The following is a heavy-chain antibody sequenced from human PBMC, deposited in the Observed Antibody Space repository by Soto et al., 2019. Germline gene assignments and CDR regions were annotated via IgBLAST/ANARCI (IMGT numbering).Heavy chain of an antibody. CDR3: ARDSSGRQYYGMDV. J-gene: IGHJ6*02. Sequence: GGSMRLSCTPSGLIFSDYSINWVRQAPGKGLEWISYMTTTSSTMYYADSVKGRFTISRDNAKNSLYLQMNSLRDEDTAVYYCARDSSGRQYYGMDVWGQGTTVTVSS. D-gene: IGHD3-22*01. V-gene: IGHV3-48*02. CDR1: GLIFSDYS. CDR2: MTTTSSTM.